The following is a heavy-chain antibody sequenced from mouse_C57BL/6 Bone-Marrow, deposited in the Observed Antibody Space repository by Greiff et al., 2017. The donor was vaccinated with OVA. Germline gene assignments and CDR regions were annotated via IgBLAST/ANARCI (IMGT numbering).Heavy chain of an antibody. CDR1: GFSLTSYG. CDR2: IWSGGST. CDR3: ARNRMNWDVGAMDY. D-gene: IGHD4-1*01. V-gene: IGHV2-2*01. Sequence: QVQLKESGPGLVQPSQSLSITCTVSGFSLTSYGVHWVRQSPGKGLEWLGVIWSGGSTDYNAAFISRLSISKDNSKSQVFFKMNSLQADDTAIYYCARNRMNWDVGAMDYWGQGTSVTVSS. J-gene: IGHJ4*01.